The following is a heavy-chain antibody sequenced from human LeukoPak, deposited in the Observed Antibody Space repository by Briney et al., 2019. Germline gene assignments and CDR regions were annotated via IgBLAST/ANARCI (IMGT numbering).Heavy chain of an antibody. J-gene: IGHJ4*02. Sequence: PGKFLRLSCAASGFVFNNYGMHWVRQAPGKGLEWVAVIWTDGSKKSYADSVKGRFTFTRDNSKNMLYLQMDSLRADDTAVYYCARRSSGTSGLDYWGQGILVTVSS. CDR2: IWTDGSKK. D-gene: IGHD1-26*01. CDR3: ARRSSGTSGLDY. V-gene: IGHV3-33*01. CDR1: GFVFNNYG.